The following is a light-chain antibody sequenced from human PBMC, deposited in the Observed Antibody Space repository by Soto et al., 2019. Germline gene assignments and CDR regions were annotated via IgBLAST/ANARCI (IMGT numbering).Light chain of an antibody. CDR2: DAS. Sequence: DIQMTQSPSSVSASVGDRVTITCRASQSVTTRLAWHQHKPGKAPKVLIYDASNLQSGVPSRFSGSGSGTDFTLTINSLQPEDFATYYCQQSFSTPSITFGQGTRLEIK. CDR1: QSVTTR. J-gene: IGKJ5*01. CDR3: QQSFSTPSIT. V-gene: IGKV1-39*01.